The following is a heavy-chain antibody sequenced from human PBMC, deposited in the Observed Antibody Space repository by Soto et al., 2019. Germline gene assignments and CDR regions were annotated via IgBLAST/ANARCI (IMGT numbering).Heavy chain of an antibody. J-gene: IGHJ4*02. CDR1: GFTFGNYW. CDR3: ARGWSSSRGD. D-gene: IGHD6-13*01. V-gene: IGHV3-74*01. CDR2: IRGDGSRT. Sequence: EVQLVESGGGLVQPGGSLRLSCAASGFTFGNYWMHWVRQAPGKGLVWVSGIRGDGSRTNYADSETGRFTISRDIVKNTLYLQMNSLRVEDTAVYYCARGWSSSRGDWGQGTLVTVSS.